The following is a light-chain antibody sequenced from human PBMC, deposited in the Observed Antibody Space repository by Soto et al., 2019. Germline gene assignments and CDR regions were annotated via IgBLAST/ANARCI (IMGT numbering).Light chain of an antibody. J-gene: IGKJ5*01. Sequence: ILIAQSSATLSVSPGEGAPLSWRASQSVSNKLAWYQQKPGQTPRLLIYGASTRATGIPDRFSGSGSGTEFTLTISSLQSEDFADYYCQQYQNWPLITFGQGTRLEIK. CDR1: QSVSNK. CDR3: QQYQNWPLIT. CDR2: GAS. V-gene: IGKV3-15*01.